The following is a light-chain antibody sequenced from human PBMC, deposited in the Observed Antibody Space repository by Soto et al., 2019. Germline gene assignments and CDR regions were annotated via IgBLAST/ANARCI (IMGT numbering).Light chain of an antibody. J-gene: IGKJ1*01. CDR2: GAS. Sequence: EIVMTQSPATLSVSPGERATLSCRASQSVSSNLAWYQQKRGQAPRLLIYGASTRATGIPARFSGSESGTEFTLTISSLQSEDFAVYNCQQYNNWPTFGQGTKVEIK. V-gene: IGKV3-15*01. CDR3: QQYNNWPT. CDR1: QSVSSN.